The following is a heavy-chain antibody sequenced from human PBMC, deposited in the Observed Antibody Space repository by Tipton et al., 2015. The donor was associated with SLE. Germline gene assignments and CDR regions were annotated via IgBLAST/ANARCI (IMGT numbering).Heavy chain of an antibody. CDR3: ARHGPRRGRFLEWLPYFDY. CDR1: GGSISSYY. D-gene: IGHD3-3*01. V-gene: IGHV4-59*08. J-gene: IGHJ4*02. Sequence: TLSLTCTVSGGSISSYYWSWIRQPPGKGLEWIGYIYYSGSTYYNPSLKSRVTISVDTSKNQFSLKLSSVTAADTAVYYCARHGPRRGRFLEWLPYFDYWGQGTLVTVSS. CDR2: IYYSGST.